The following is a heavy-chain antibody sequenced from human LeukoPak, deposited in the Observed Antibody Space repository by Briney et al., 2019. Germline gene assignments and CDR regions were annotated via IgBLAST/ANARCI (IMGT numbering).Heavy chain of an antibody. Sequence: SVKVSCKASGGTFSSYAISWGRQAPGQGLEWMGGIIPIFGTANYAQKFQGRVTITADESTSTAYMELSSLRSEDTAVYYCARQKLYSSSWYANWFDPWGQGTLVTVSS. CDR3: ARQKLYSSSWYANWFDP. J-gene: IGHJ5*02. CDR2: IIPIFGTA. D-gene: IGHD6-13*01. V-gene: IGHV1-69*01. CDR1: GGTFSSYA.